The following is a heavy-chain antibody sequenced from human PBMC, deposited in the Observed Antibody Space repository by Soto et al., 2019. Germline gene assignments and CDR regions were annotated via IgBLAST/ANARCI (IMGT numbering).Heavy chain of an antibody. D-gene: IGHD3-22*01. CDR1: AFTFNNYA. V-gene: IGHV3-23*01. Sequence: EVQLLESGGGLVQPGGSLSLYCAASAFTFNNYAMSWVRQAPGKGLEWVSGIGGSGRTTYYADSVKGRFTISRDTSNNTLFLQMNSLRAEDTAVYYCAKSRYSDSSGDFYDYWGQVTLVTVSS. CDR3: AKSRYSDSSGDFYDY. J-gene: IGHJ4*02. CDR2: IGGSGRTT.